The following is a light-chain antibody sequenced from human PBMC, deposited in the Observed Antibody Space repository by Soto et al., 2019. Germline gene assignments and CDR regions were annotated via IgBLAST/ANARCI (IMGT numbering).Light chain of an antibody. CDR1: QSVSSN. CDR2: GAS. CDR3: QHYNGLPLT. V-gene: IGKV3-15*01. Sequence: EIVMTQSPATLSVSLGERATLSCRASQSVSSNLAWYQQKPGQAPRLLIFGASTRATGIPARFSGSGSGTEFTLTISSLQSEDFAVYHCQHYNGLPLTFGGGTKVAIK. J-gene: IGKJ4*01.